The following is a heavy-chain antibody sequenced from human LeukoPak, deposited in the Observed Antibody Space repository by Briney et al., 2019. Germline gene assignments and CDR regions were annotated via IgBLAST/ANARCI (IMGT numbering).Heavy chain of an antibody. J-gene: IGHJ4*02. V-gene: IGHV1-8*03. CDR1: GCTFTSYD. CDR3: ASRAGGSYSFDY. CDR2: MNPNSGNT. Sequence: GASVKVSCKASGCTFTSYDINWVRQATGQGLEWMGWMNPNSGNTGYAQKFQGRVTITRNTSISTAYMELSSLRSEDTAVYYCASRAGGSYSFDYWGQGTLVTVSS. D-gene: IGHD3-16*01.